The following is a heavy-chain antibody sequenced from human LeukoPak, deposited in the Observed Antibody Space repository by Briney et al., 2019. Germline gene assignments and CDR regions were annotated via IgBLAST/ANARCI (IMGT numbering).Heavy chain of an antibody. D-gene: IGHD1-26*01. V-gene: IGHV3-48*01. CDR3: ARDRNSGAEGWFDP. CDR2: ISSSSSTI. Sequence: TGGSLRLSCAASGFTFSSYSMNRVRQAPGKGLEWVSYISSSSSTIYYADSVKGRFTISRDNAKNSLYLQMNSLRAEDTAVYYCARDRNSGAEGWFDPWGQGTLVTVSS. J-gene: IGHJ5*02. CDR1: GFTFSSYS.